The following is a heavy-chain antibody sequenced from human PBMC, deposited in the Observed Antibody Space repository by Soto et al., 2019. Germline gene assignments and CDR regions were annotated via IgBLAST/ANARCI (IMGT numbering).Heavy chain of an antibody. J-gene: IGHJ4*01. CDR3: TTLPRFVSSGYHYPAQDY. D-gene: IGHD3-22*01. CDR1: GFTFSNAW. CDR2: IKSKADGETT. Sequence: EVQLVESGGGLMKPGGSLRLSCAASGFTFSNAWMNWVRQAPGKGLEWVGRIKSKADGETTDYAAPVKGRFSISRDDSESPLYLEMISLRSEDTAVYYCTTLPRFVSSGYHYPAQDYWGHGTLVTVSS. V-gene: IGHV3-15*07.